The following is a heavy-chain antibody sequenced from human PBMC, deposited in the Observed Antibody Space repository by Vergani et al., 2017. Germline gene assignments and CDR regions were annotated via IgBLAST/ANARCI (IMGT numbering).Heavy chain of an antibody. Sequence: EVQLLQSGGGVIQPGGSVRLSCAASGFTFSACPMTWVSQAPGKGLEWFSAISARYPSTYYADSVKGRFTISIDNSKNMLYLQMNSLTAEDTAVYYCARLSYDTTPYLQGGYDCWGQGTLVSVSS. D-gene: IGHD3-22*01. CDR3: ARLSYDTTPYLQGGYDC. CDR2: ISARYPST. J-gene: IGHJ4*02. V-gene: IGHV3-23*01. CDR1: GFTFSACP.